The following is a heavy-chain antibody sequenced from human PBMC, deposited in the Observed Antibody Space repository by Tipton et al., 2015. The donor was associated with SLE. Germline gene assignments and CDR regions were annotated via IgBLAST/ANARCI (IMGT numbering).Heavy chain of an antibody. Sequence: SLRLSCAASGFTFSSYGMHWARQAPGKGLEWVAFILYDGSNKYYADSVKGRFTISRDNSKNTLYLEMNSLRTEDMAVYYCALISARGAHYFVSWGQGTLVTVSS. J-gene: IGHJ4*02. D-gene: IGHD3-16*01. V-gene: IGHV3-30*02. CDR3: ALISARGAHYFVS. CDR2: ILYDGSNK. CDR1: GFTFSSYG.